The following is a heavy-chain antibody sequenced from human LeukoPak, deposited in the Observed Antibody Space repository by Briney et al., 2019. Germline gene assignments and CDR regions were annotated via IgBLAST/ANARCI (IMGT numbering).Heavy chain of an antibody. CDR2: INPSGGST. J-gene: IGHJ3*02. Sequence: ASVKVSCKASGYTFTSYYMHWVRQAPGQGLEWMGIINPSGGSTSYAQKFQGRVTMTSDTSTSTVYMELSSLRSEDTAVYYCARVYYDSSGYYPKHAFDIWGQGTMVTVSS. CDR3: ARVYYDSSGYYPKHAFDI. CDR1: GYTFTSYY. V-gene: IGHV1-46*03. D-gene: IGHD3-22*01.